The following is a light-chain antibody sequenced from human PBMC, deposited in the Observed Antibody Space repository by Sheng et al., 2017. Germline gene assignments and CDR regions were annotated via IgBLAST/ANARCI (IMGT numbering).Light chain of an antibody. CDR3: QAWDSSTAYVV. CDR1: KLGDKY. V-gene: IGLV3-1*01. CDR2: QDN. J-gene: IGLJ2*01. Sequence: SYEVTQPSSVSVSPGQTASITCSGDKLGDKYVCWYQQRAGQSPLLVLYQDNKRPSGIPERFSGSNSGNTATLTISETQAVDEADYYCQAWDSSTAYVVFGGGTKLTVL.